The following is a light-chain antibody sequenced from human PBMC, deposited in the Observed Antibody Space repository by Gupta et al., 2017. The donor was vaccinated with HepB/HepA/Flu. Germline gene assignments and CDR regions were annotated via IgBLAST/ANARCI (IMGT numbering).Light chain of an antibody. CDR1: QDISHY. V-gene: IGKV1-27*01. CDR2: DAS. J-gene: IGKJ1*01. CDR3: HKYDSVPWT. Sequence: DVQMTQSPSSLSASVGDRVTITCRASQDISHYLAWYQQKPGKVPKLLIYDASVGEGGVPSRFSASRSGTEFTLTITTLQPEDVATYYCHKYDSVPWTFGQGTKIEI.